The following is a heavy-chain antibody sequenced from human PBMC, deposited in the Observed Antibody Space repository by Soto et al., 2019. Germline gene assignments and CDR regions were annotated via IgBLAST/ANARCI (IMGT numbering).Heavy chain of an antibody. CDR1: GFSFNNFA. J-gene: IGHJ2*01. CDR3: VRDRGSTYGTFWNFDL. D-gene: IGHD1-26*01. CDR2: ILHDGTKE. V-gene: IGHV3-30*04. Sequence: QVQLVESGGGVVEPGRSLRLSCVVSGFSFNNFAMHWVRQAPGKGLEWVAHILHDGTKEDYLESVKGRFSISRDNSKNTRYLQMNGLTTDDTSLYYCVRDRGSTYGTFWNFDLWGRGTLVTVSS.